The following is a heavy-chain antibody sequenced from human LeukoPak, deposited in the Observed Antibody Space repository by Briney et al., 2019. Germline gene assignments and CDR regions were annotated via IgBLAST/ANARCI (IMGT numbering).Heavy chain of an antibody. CDR2: IIPILGIA. J-gene: IGHJ5*02. V-gene: IGHV1-69*04. Sequence: SVKVSCKASGGTFSSYAISWVRQAPGQGLEWMGRIIPILGIANYAQKFQGRVTITADKSTSTAYMELSSLRSEDTAVYYCAREPEYYYGSGSYSFIGPGGHWFDPWGQGTLVTVSS. CDR3: AREPEYYYGSGSYSFIGPGGHWFDP. D-gene: IGHD3-10*01. CDR1: GGTFSSYA.